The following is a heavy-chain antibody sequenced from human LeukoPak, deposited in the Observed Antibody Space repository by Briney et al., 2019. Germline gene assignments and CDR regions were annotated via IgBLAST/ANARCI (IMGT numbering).Heavy chain of an antibody. CDR3: ARQPSTYYYDSSGYYFDY. CDR1: GGSISSSSYY. Sequence: SETLSLTCTVSGGSISSSSYYWGWIRQPPGKGLGWIGSIYYSGSTYYNPSLKSRVTISVDTSKNQFSLKLSSVTAADTAVYYCARQPSTYYYDSSGYYFDYWGQGTLVTVSS. D-gene: IGHD3-22*01. CDR2: IYYSGST. J-gene: IGHJ4*02. V-gene: IGHV4-39*01.